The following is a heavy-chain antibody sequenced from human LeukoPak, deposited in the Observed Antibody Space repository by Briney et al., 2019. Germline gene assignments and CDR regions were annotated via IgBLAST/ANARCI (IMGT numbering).Heavy chain of an antibody. CDR1: GFTFSSYG. CDR3: ARLYYFDY. V-gene: IGHV3-30*03. J-gene: IGHJ4*02. CDR2: ISYDGSNK. Sequence: AGGSLRLSCAASGFTFSSYGMHWVRQAPGKGLEWVAVISYDGSNKYYADSVKGRFTISRDNSKNTLYLRMNSLRAEDTAVYYCARLYYFDYWGQGTLVTVSS.